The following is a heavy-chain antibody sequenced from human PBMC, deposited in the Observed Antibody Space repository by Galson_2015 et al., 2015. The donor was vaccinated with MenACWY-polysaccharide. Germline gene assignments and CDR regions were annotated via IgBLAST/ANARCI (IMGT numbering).Heavy chain of an antibody. Sequence: SVKVSCKASGYTFTSRDINWVRQAAGQGLEWMGWTTASSGNAVYAQKFQDRVTLTRGTSTSTVYMELSSLRSEDTGVYYCATGAGVVGDSWGQGTLVTVSS. CDR1: GYTFTSRD. J-gene: IGHJ4*02. CDR3: ATGAGVVGDS. V-gene: IGHV1-8*01. D-gene: IGHD2-15*01. CDR2: TTASSGNA.